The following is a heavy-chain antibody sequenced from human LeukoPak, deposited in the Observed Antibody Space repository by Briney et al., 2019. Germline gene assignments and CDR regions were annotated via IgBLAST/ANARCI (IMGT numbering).Heavy chain of an antibody. D-gene: IGHD6-13*01. CDR3: ARAWGADRYSSSWYNYYYMDV. CDR2: ISGSGGNT. CDR1: GFTFSSYA. V-gene: IGHV3-23*01. J-gene: IGHJ6*03. Sequence: GGSLRLSCATSGFTFSSYAMSWVRQAPGKGLEWVSSISGSGGNTYYADSVKGRFTISRDNSKNTLYLQMNSLRAEDTAVYYCARAWGADRYSSSWYNYYYMDVWGKGTTVTISS.